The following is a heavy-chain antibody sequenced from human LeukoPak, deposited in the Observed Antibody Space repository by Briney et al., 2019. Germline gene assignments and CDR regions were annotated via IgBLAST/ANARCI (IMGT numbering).Heavy chain of an antibody. CDR1: GYTFTSYD. D-gene: IGHD3-3*01. V-gene: IGHV1-8*01. CDR3: ASLPREWHDAFDI. J-gene: IGHJ3*02. CDR2: MNPNSGNT. Sequence: ASVTVSCKASGYTFTSYDINWVRQAPGQGLEWMGRMNPNSGNTGYAQKFQGRVTMANNNSISTAYMELSSLRSKDTAVYYWASLPREWHDAFDIWGQGTMVTVSS.